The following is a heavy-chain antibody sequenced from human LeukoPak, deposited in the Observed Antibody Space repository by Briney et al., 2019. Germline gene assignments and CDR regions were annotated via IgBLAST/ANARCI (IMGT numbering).Heavy chain of an antibody. J-gene: IGHJ6*02. CDR3: ARSPTHYSSGWRTYYYYYGMDV. V-gene: IGHV3-33*08. Sequence: GGSLRLSCAASGFPFSGYNMNWVRQAPGKGLEWVAVIWYDGSNKYYADSVKGRFTISRDNSKNTLYLQMNSLRAEDTAVYYCARSPTHYSSGWRTYYYYYGMDVWGQGTTVTVSS. CDR2: IWYDGSNK. CDR1: GFPFSGYN. D-gene: IGHD6-19*01.